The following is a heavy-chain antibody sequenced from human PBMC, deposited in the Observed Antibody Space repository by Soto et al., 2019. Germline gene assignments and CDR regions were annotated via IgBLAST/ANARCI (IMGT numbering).Heavy chain of an antibody. CDR3: GREVSRGWRWFDP. CDR1: GFTVSSYS. V-gene: IGHV3-21*01. J-gene: IGHJ5*02. D-gene: IGHD6-19*01. Sequence: LRLSCAASGFTVSSYSMNWVRQAPGKGLEWGSSISSSSGYIYYADSVKGRFTISRDNAKNSLYLQLNSLRAEDTAVYYCGREVSRGWRWFDPWGQGTLVTVSS. CDR2: ISSSSGYI.